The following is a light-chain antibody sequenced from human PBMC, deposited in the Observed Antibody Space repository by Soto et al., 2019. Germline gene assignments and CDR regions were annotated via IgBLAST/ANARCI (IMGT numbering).Light chain of an antibody. V-gene: IGKV3D-15*01. Sequence: EIGLTQSPGTLSLSPGEGATLSCRASQSVGNSYVAWYQKKPGQAPRLLIYDVSTRATGVPTRFSGSGSGTEFTLTISSLQSEDFAVYYCQQYHDWPLTFGGGTRVEIK. CDR2: DVS. CDR1: QSVGNSY. CDR3: QQYHDWPLT. J-gene: IGKJ4*01.